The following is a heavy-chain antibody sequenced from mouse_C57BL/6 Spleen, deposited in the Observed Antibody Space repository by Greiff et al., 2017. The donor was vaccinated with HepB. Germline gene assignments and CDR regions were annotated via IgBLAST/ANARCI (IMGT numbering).Heavy chain of an antibody. CDR3: AKEVSSDDAY. D-gene: IGHD6-2*01. CDR2: INPNTGGT. V-gene: IGHV1-22*01. Sequence: VQLQQSGPELVKPGASVKMSCKASGYTFPDYTMPWVQQIHGKSLEWIGYINPNTGGTSYNQKFKGKATLTVNKSSSTACMELRSLTSEDSAVYYCAKEVSSDDAYWGQGTLVTVAA. CDR1: GYTFPDYT. J-gene: IGHJ3*01.